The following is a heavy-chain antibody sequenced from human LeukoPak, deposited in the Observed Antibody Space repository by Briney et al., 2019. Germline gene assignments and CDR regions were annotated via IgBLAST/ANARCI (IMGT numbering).Heavy chain of an antibody. Sequence: SETLSLTCTVSGGSISSYYWSWIRQPAGKGLEWIGRIYITGSTNYNPSLRSRVTMSVDTSKNQFSLKLSSVTAADTAVYYCARGVVPAAYYYMDVWGKGTTVTVSS. CDR2: IYITGST. CDR1: GGSISSYY. CDR3: ARGVVPAAYYYMDV. J-gene: IGHJ6*03. D-gene: IGHD2-2*01. V-gene: IGHV4-4*07.